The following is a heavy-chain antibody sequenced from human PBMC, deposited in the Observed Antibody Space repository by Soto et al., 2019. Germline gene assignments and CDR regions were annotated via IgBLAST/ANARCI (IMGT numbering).Heavy chain of an antibody. V-gene: IGHV4-34*01. Sequence: SETLSLTCAVYGGSFSGYYWSWIRQPPGKGLEWIGEINHSGSTNYNPSLKSRVTISVDTSKNQFSLKLSPVTAADTAVYYCTRGSYFGTSAYNPHFDYWGQGILVTVSS. D-gene: IGHD3-22*01. CDR1: GGSFSGYY. CDR3: TRGSYFGTSAYNPHFDY. J-gene: IGHJ4*02. CDR2: INHSGST.